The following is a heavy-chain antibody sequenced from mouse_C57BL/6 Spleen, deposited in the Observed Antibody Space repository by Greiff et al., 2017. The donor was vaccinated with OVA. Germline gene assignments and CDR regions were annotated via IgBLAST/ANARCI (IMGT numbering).Heavy chain of an antibody. CDR2: ISSGSSTI. Sequence: EVQLVESGGGLVKPGGSLKLSCAASGFTFSDYGMHWVRQAPEKGLAWVAYISSGSSTIYYADTVKGRFTISRDNAKNTLFLQMTSLRSEDTAMYYCARTGSWYFDVWGTGTTVTVSS. CDR3: ARTGSWYFDV. V-gene: IGHV5-17*01. D-gene: IGHD2-2*01. CDR1: GFTFSDYG. J-gene: IGHJ1*03.